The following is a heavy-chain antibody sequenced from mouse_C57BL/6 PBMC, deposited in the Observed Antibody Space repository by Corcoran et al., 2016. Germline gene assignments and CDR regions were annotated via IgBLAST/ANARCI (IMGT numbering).Heavy chain of an antibody. J-gene: IGHJ2*01. CDR1: GYTFTDYY. CDR3: ARDDQYYFDD. Sequence: EVQLQQSGPELVKPGASVKISCKASGYTFTDYYMNWVKQSHGKSLEWIGDINPNNGGTSYNQKFKGKATLTVDKSSSTAYMELRSRTSEDSAVYYCARDDQYYFDDWGQGTTLTVSS. D-gene: IGHD2-3*01. CDR2: INPNNGGT. V-gene: IGHV1-26*01.